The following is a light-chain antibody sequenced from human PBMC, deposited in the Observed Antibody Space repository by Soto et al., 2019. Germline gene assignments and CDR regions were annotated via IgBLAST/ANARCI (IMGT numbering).Light chain of an antibody. CDR3: LQHNSPLT. CDR2: AAS. Sequence: DIQMTQSPSSLSASVGDRVTITCRASQGIRNALGWYQQKPGKAPKRLIYAASSLQSGVPSRFSGSGSGTEFTLTISSLQPEDFATYYCLQHNSPLTFGGGTKVEIK. CDR1: QGIRNA. J-gene: IGKJ4*02. V-gene: IGKV1-17*01.